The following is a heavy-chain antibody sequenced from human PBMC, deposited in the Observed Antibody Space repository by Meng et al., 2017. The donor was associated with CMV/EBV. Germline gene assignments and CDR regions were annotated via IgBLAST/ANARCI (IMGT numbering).Heavy chain of an antibody. Sequence: SCKASGYTFTSYGISWVQQPPGQGLGWIGCISAYSGNTNYAQKLQGRVTMTNATSTSTAYMELRSLRSDDTAVYYCARDLESSSNNWGQGTLVTVSS. J-gene: IGHJ4*02. V-gene: IGHV1-18*01. D-gene: IGHD6-6*01. CDR1: GYTFTSYG. CDR3: ARDLESSSNN. CDR2: ISAYSGNT.